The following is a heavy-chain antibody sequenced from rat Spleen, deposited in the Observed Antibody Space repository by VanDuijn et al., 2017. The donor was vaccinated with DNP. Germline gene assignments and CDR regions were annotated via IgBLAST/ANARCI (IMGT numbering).Heavy chain of an antibody. D-gene: IGHD1-1*01. J-gene: IGHJ4*01. CDR2: INPDGAST. CDR1: GFTFNTYW. Sequence: EVQLVETGGGSVQPGRSLKLSCVASGFTFNTYWMFWVRQAPGKGLEWVASINPDGASTSYLDSVKGRFTLSRDDAENTVYLQMNSLRSEDTATYYCTKDLHWYAMDAWGQGTSVTVSA. CDR3: TKDLHWYAMDA. V-gene: IGHV5-58*01.